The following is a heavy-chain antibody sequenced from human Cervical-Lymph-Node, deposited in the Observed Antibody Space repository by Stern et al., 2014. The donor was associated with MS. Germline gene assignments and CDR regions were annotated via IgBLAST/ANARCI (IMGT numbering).Heavy chain of an antibody. Sequence: QVQLVESGGGVVQPGRSLRLSCAASGFTFSSYAMHWVRQAPGKGLEWVAVISYDGSNKNYPDSVKGRFTISRDNSKNTLYLQMNSLRAEDTAVYYCARSNEDIVVVPAAMESNYYYGMDVWGQGTTVTVSS. CDR3: ARSNEDIVVVPAAMESNYYYGMDV. D-gene: IGHD2-2*01. CDR1: GFTFSSYA. CDR2: ISYDGSNK. J-gene: IGHJ6*02. V-gene: IGHV3-30*04.